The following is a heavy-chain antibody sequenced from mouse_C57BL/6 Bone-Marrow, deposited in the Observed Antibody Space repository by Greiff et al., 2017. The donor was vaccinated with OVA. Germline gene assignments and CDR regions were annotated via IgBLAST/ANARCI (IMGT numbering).Heavy chain of an antibody. CDR1: GFTFSSYA. CDR3: AGGRYYYGSRLYWYFEV. V-gene: IGHV5S21*01. D-gene: IGHD1-1*01. CDR2: ISSGGDYT. J-gene: IGHJ1*03. Sequence: EVKVVESGEGLVKPGGSLKLSCAASGFTFSSYAMSWVRQTPEKRLEWVAYISSGGDYTYYADTVKGRSTITRDNASSTPYLQLSSLKSEDTAMYDCAGGRYYYGSRLYWYFEVWGTGTTLTVSS.